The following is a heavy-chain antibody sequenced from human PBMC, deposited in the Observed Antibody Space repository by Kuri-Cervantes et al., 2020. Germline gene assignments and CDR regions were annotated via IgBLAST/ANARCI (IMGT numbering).Heavy chain of an antibody. D-gene: IGHD6-19*01. CDR2: MNPNSGNT. CDR3: ARGQWRALADFDY. J-gene: IGHJ4*02. Sequence: KISCKASGYTFTSYDINWVRQATGQGPEWMGWMNPNSGNTGYAQKFQGRVTMTRNTSISTAYMELSSLRSEDTAVYYCARGQWRALADFDYWGQGTLVTVSS. V-gene: IGHV1-8*01. CDR1: GYTFTSYD.